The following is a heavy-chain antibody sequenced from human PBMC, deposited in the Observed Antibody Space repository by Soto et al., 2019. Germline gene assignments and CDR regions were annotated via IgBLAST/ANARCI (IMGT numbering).Heavy chain of an antibody. D-gene: IGHD6-13*01. J-gene: IGHJ6*03. Sequence: GASVKVSCKASGGTFSSYTISWVRQAPGQGLEWMGRILPILGIANYAQKFQGRVTITADKSTGTAYMELSSLRSEDTAVYYCATSAADSEDYYYYMDVWGKGTTVTVS. CDR3: ATSAADSEDYYYYMDV. CDR2: ILPILGIA. V-gene: IGHV1-69*02. CDR1: GGTFSSYT.